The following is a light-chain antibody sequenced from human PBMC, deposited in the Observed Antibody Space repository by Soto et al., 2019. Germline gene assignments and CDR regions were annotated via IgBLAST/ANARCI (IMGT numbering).Light chain of an antibody. J-gene: IGLJ2*01. Sequence: QSALTQPPSASGSPGQSVTISCTGTSSDVGGYNYVSWYQQHPGKAPKLMIYEVSKRPSGVPDRFSGSKSGNTASLTVSGLQAEDEADYYSSSYIGSNNLVVFGGGTKLTVL. CDR2: EVS. CDR3: SSYIGSNNLVV. CDR1: SSDVGGYNY. V-gene: IGLV2-8*01.